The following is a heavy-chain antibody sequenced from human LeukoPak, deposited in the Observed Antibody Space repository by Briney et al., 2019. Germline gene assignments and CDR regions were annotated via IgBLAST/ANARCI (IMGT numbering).Heavy chain of an antibody. D-gene: IGHD5-18*01. J-gene: IGHJ4*02. CDR2: ISSSSTI. CDR1: GFTFSSYS. CDR3: ARRYIRDY. Sequence: GGSLRLSCAASGFTFSSYSMNWVRQAPGKGLEWVSYISSSSTIYYADSVKGRFTISRDNAKNSLYLQMNSPRAEDTAVYYCARRYIRDYWGQGTLVTVSS. V-gene: IGHV3-48*01.